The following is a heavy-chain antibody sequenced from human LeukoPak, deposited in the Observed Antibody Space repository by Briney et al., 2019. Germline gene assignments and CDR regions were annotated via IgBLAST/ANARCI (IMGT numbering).Heavy chain of an antibody. D-gene: IGHD1-14*01. J-gene: IGHJ6*03. CDR3: AKGGTSNYSYYSYMAV. Sequence: PGGSLRLSCAASGFTFSSYAMRWVRQAPGKGLEWVSAISGSGGSTYYADSVKGRFTISRDNSKNPLYLQMNSLRAEDTAVYSCAKGGTSNYSYYSYMAVWGEGTTVTVSS. V-gene: IGHV3-23*01. CDR1: GFTFSSYA. CDR2: ISGSGGST.